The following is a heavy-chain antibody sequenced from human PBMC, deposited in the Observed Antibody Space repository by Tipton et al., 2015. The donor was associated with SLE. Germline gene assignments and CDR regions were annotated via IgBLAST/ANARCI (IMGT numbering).Heavy chain of an antibody. J-gene: IGHJ6*02. D-gene: IGHD4-23*01. Sequence: QSGPEVKKPGASVKVSCKASGYTFTSSDITWVRQAPGQGLEWMGWISGYSDNTNYAQKLQGRVTMTTDTSTSTAYMELRSLRSDDTAVYYCARVPYSVTRGYYNYYGMDVWGQGTTVTVSS. CDR3: ARVPYSVTRGYYNYYGMDV. CDR2: ISGYSDNT. CDR1: GYTFTSSD. V-gene: IGHV1-18*01.